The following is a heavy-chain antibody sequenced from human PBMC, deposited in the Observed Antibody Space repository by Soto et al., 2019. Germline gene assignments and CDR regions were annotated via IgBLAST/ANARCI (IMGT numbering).Heavy chain of an antibody. J-gene: IGHJ4*02. D-gene: IGHD3-3*01. V-gene: IGHV3-30*18. CDR3: TKGSEVARQELDY. CDR2: ISADGSDK. CDR1: GFTLSNFG. Sequence: GGFLRLSCAASGFTLSNFGRHWGRQAPGKGLEWVAAISADGSDKYFSDSVKGRFTISRDNSKNTLFLQMNSLRVEDTAVYYCTKGSEVARQELDYWGQGTLVTVSS.